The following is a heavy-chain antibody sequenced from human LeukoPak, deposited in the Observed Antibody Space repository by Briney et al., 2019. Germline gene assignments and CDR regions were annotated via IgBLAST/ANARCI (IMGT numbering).Heavy chain of an antibody. V-gene: IGHV1-2*02. D-gene: IGHD2-21*02. CDR2: INPHSGVT. CDR1: GFTFTACY. CDR3: VREGNELLSKNFDY. Sequence: ASVKVSCKASGFTFTACYIHWVRQAPGQGLEWMGYINPHSGVTSSSQNFQGRVTMTTDTSISAAYMELSSLISDDTAMYYCVREGNELLSKNFDYWGPGTLVTVSS. J-gene: IGHJ4*02.